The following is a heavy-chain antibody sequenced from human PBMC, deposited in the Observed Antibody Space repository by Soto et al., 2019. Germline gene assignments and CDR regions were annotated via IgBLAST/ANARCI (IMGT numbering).Heavy chain of an antibody. CDR2: ISYDGSNK. J-gene: IGHJ6*02. CDR1: GFTFSSYA. V-gene: IGHV3-30-3*01. D-gene: IGHD3-3*01. CDR3: ARAYYDFWSGSRTYYYGMDV. Sequence: PGGSLRLSCAASGFTFSSYAMHWVRQAPGKGLEWVAVISYDGSNKYYADSVKGRFTISRDNSKNTLYLQMNSLRAEDTAVYYSARAYYDFWSGSRTYYYGMDVWGQGTTVTVSS.